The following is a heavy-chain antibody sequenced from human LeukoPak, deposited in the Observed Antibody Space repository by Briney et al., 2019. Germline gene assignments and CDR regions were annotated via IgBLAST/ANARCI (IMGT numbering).Heavy chain of an antibody. J-gene: IGHJ4*02. Sequence: GGSLRLSCAASGYSFRSYGMHWVRQAPGKGLEWVAVISYDGSNKYYADSVKGRFTVSRDNSKNTLYLQMNSLRAEDTAVYYCAIHDYWAREPWSPSPQ. V-gene: IGHV3-30*19. CDR1: GYSFRSYG. CDR3: AIHDY. CDR2: ISYDGSNK.